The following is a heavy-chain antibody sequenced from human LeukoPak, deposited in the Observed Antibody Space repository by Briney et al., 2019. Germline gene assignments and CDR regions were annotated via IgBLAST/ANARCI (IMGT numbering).Heavy chain of an antibody. CDR1: DNIFTSYG. V-gene: IGHV1-18*01. CDR3: ARHGTNWFDP. J-gene: IGHJ5*02. CDR2: ISVYNGNT. Sequence: ASVKVSCRASDNIFTSYGISWVRQAPGQGLEWMGWISVYNGNTNYAQKLQGRVTMTTDTSTSTAYMELRSLRSDDTAVYYCARHGTNWFDPWGQGTLVTVSS.